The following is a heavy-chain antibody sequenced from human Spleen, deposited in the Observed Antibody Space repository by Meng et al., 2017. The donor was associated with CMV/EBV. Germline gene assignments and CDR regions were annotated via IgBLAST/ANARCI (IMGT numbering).Heavy chain of an antibody. CDR2: ISGSGGST. J-gene: IGHJ2*01. CDR1: GFTFSSYA. Sequence: ASGFTFSSYAMSWVRQAPGKGLEWVSAISGSGGSTYYADSVKGRFTISRDNSKNTLYLQMNSLRAEDTAVYYCAKGDRIAHWYFDLWGRGTLVTVSS. CDR3: AKGDRIAHWYFDL. D-gene: IGHD2-21*01. V-gene: IGHV3-23*01.